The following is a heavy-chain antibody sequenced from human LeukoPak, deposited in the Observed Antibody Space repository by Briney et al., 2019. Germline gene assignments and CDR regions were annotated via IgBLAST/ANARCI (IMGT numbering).Heavy chain of an antibody. Sequence: GASVKVSCKASGYTFTSYYMHWVRQAPGQGLEWMGIINPSGGSTSYAQKFQGRVTMTRDTSTSTAYMELSSLRSEDTAVYYCARDPAARTDYYYYGMDVWGQGTTVTVSS. CDR3: ARDPAARTDYYYYGMDV. D-gene: IGHD6-6*01. CDR2: INPSGGST. J-gene: IGHJ6*02. V-gene: IGHV1-46*01. CDR1: GYTFTSYY.